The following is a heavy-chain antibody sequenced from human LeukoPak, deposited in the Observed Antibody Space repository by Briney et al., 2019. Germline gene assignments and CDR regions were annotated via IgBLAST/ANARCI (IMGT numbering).Heavy chain of an antibody. J-gene: IGHJ4*02. Sequence: GGSLRLSCAASGFTFSSYVMSWVRQAPGKGLEWVANIKQDGSEKYYVDSVKGRFTISRDNAKNSLYLQMNSLRAEDTAVYYCARVEDYDYVWGSYRYQDYWGQGTLVTVSS. CDR2: IKQDGSEK. CDR1: GFTFSSYV. D-gene: IGHD3-16*02. CDR3: ARVEDYDYVWGSYRYQDY. V-gene: IGHV3-7*03.